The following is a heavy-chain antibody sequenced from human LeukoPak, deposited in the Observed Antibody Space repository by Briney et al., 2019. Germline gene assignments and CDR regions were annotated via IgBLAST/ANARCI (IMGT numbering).Heavy chain of an antibody. V-gene: IGHV1-24*01. CDR2: FDPEDGET. Sequence: GASVKVSCKVSGYTLTELSMHWVRQAPGKGLEWMGGFDPEDGETIYAQKFQGRVTMTTDTSTSTAYMELRSLKSDDTAVYYCARGVAGTTNWFDPWGQGTLVTVSS. D-gene: IGHD6-19*01. J-gene: IGHJ5*02. CDR1: GYTLTELS. CDR3: ARGVAGTTNWFDP.